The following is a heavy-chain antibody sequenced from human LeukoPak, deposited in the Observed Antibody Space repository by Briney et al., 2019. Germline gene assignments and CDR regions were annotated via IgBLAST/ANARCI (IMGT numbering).Heavy chain of an antibody. CDR1: GFTFSSYS. J-gene: IGHJ3*02. Sequence: PGGSLRLSCAASGFTFSSYSMHWVRQAPGKGLAWVSSISSSSSYIYYADSVKGRFTISRDNAKNSLYLQMNSLRAEDTAVYYCARLERAVAGTDDAFDTWGQGTMVTVSS. V-gene: IGHV3-21*01. D-gene: IGHD6-19*01. CDR3: ARLERAVAGTDDAFDT. CDR2: ISSSSSYI.